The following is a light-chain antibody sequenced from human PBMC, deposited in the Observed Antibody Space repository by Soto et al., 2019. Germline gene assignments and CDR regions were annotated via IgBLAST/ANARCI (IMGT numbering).Light chain of an antibody. V-gene: IGKV1-5*03. Sequence: IQMTQSPSTLSGSVGDRVTITCRASQTISSWLAWYQQKPGKAPKLLIDKASTLKSGVPSRFRGSGSGTEFTLTISSLQPDDFATYYCQHYNSYSEAFGQVTKVDIK. CDR1: QTISSW. J-gene: IGKJ1*01. CDR3: QHYNSYSEA. CDR2: KAS.